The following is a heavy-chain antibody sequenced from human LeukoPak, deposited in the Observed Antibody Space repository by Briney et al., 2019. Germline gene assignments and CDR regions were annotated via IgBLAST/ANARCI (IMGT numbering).Heavy chain of an antibody. CDR3: ARGRISNPYYYYYGMDV. CDR2: INHSGST. Sequence: SETLSLTCAVHGGSFSGYYWSWIRQPPGKGLEWIGEINHSGSTNYNPSLKSRVTISVDTSKNQFSLKLSSVTAADTAVYYCARGRISNPYYYYYGMDVWGQGTTVTVSS. CDR1: GGSFSGYY. V-gene: IGHV4-34*01. D-gene: IGHD4-11*01. J-gene: IGHJ6*02.